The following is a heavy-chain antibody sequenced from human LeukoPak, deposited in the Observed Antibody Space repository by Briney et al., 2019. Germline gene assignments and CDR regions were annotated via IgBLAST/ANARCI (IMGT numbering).Heavy chain of an antibody. Sequence: GVSLRLSCAASGFTFSSFWMHWVRHAPGKGLVGVSRINSDGTITNYADFVKGRFTISRDNAKNTLYVQMNSLGVEDTAVYYCARDLHVWGKGTTVTISS. CDR2: INSDGTIT. CDR3: ARDLHV. CDR1: GFTFSSFW. J-gene: IGHJ6*04. V-gene: IGHV3-74*01.